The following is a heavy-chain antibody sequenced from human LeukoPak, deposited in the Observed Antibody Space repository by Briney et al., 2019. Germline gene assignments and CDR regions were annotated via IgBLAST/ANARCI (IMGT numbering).Heavy chain of an antibody. CDR1: GYTFTGYY. D-gene: IGHD3-10*01. Sequence: GASVKVSCKASGYTFTGYYMHWVRPAPGQGLEWMGWINPNSGGTNYAQKFQGRVTMTRDTSISTAYMELSRLRSDDTAVYYCARDRGRYYGSGSYELDCWGQGTLVTVSS. CDR3: ARDRGRYYGSGSYELDC. V-gene: IGHV1-2*02. J-gene: IGHJ4*02. CDR2: INPNSGGT.